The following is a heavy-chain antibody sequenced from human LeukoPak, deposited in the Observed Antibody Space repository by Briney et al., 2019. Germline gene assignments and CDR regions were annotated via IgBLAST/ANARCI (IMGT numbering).Heavy chain of an antibody. D-gene: IGHD3-9*01. CDR1: GFTFSNYW. V-gene: IGHV3-7*03. Sequence: GGSLRLSCAASGFTFSNYWMSWVRQAPGKGLEWVANIRQDGNEKYYVGPVRGRFTISRDNAKNSLYLQMNSLRAEDTAVYYCARHYDILTGTFPYYWGQGTLVTVSS. CDR2: IRQDGNEK. CDR3: ARHYDILTGTFPYY. J-gene: IGHJ4*02.